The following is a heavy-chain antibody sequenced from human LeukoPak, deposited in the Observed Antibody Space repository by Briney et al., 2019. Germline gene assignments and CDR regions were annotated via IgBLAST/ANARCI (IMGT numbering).Heavy chain of an antibody. CDR1: GFTFSSYE. D-gene: IGHD1-26*01. J-gene: IGHJ4*02. V-gene: IGHV3-48*03. CDR2: ISSSGSTI. CDR3: ARTSGTFDY. Sequence: GGSLRLSCAASGFTFSSYEMNLVRQAPGKGLEWVSYISSSGSTIYYADSVKGRFTISRDNAKNSLYLQMNSLRAEDTAVYYCARTSGTFDYWGQGTLVTVSS.